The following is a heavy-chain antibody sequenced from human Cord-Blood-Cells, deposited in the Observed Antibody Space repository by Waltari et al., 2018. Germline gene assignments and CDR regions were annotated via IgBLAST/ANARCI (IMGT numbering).Heavy chain of an antibody. J-gene: IGHJ6*02. CDR2: MNPNSGNT. CDR1: GSPFTSSD. CDR3: ARGSSGSYLRPFYYYDYGMDV. Sequence: QVQLVQSGAAVKKPGASVKVSCKASGSPFTSSDPNWVRQATGHGLEWMAWMNPNSGNTGYAQKCQGRVTMTRNTSRSTAYMELSSLRSEDTAVYYCARGSSGSYLRPFYYYDYGMDVWGQGTTVTVSS. V-gene: IGHV1-8*01. D-gene: IGHD1-26*01.